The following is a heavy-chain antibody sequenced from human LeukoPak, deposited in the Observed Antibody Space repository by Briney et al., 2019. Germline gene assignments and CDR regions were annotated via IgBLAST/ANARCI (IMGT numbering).Heavy chain of an antibody. Sequence: SETLSRTCTVSGGSISSSSYYWGWIRQPPGKGREWIGSIYYSGSTYDNPSLKSRVTISVDTSKNQFSLKLSSVTAADTAVYYCARIVYCSGGSCYQTGFFFDYWGQGTLVTVSS. V-gene: IGHV4-39*01. CDR1: GGSISSSSYY. J-gene: IGHJ4*02. CDR2: IYYSGST. D-gene: IGHD2-15*01. CDR3: ARIVYCSGGSCYQTGFFFDY.